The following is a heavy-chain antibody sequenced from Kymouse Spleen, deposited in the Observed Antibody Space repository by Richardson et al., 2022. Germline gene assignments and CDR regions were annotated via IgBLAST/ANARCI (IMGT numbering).Heavy chain of an antibody. CDR3: ARKGWFGELPSLDY. D-gene: IGHD3-10*01. V-gene: IGHV3-66*03. CDR2: IYSCGST. J-gene: IGHJ4*02. CDR1: GFTVSSNY. Sequence: EVQLVESGGGLIQPGGSLRLSCAASGFTVSSNYMSWVRQAPGKGLEWVSVIYSCGSTYYADSVKGRFTISRDNSKNTLYLQMNSLRAEDTAVYYCARKGWFGELPSLDYWGQGTLVTVSS.